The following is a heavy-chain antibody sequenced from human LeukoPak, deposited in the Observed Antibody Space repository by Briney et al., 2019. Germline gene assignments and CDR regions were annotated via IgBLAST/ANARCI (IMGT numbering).Heavy chain of an antibody. CDR3: ARAYCGGDCYSNPPAVFDY. Sequence: SETLSLTCAVYGGSFSGYYWSWIPQPPGKGLEWIGEINHSGSTNYNPSLKSRVTISVDTSKNQFSLKLSSVTAADTAVYYCARAYCGGDCYSNPPAVFDYWGQGTLVSVSS. CDR2: INHSGST. CDR1: GGSFSGYY. J-gene: IGHJ4*02. V-gene: IGHV4-34*01. D-gene: IGHD2-21*02.